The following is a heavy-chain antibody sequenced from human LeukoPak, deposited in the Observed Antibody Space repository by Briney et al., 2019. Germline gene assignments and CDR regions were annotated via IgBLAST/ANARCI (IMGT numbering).Heavy chain of an antibody. Sequence: PGGSLRLSCAASGFTFDDYAMHWVRQAPGKGLEWVSGISWNSGSIGYADSVKGRFTISRDNAKNSLYLQMNSLRAEDTALYYCAKDTSGGSYGLDAFDIWGQGTMVTVSS. D-gene: IGHD1-26*01. CDR3: AKDTSGGSYGLDAFDI. CDR2: ISWNSGSI. V-gene: IGHV3-9*01. J-gene: IGHJ3*02. CDR1: GFTFDDYA.